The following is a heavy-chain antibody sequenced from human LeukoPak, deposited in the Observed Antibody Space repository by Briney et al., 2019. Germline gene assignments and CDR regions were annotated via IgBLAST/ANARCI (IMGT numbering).Heavy chain of an antibody. D-gene: IGHD1-7*01. CDR1: GGTFSSYA. J-gene: IGHJ5*02. V-gene: IGHV1-69*05. Sequence: GASVKVSCKASGGTFSSYAISWVRQAPGQGLEWMGGIIPIFGTANYAQKFQGRVTITTDKSTSTAYMELSSLRSEDTAVYYCARDNYAGANWFDPWGQGTLVTVSS. CDR3: ARDNYAGANWFDP. CDR2: IIPIFGTA.